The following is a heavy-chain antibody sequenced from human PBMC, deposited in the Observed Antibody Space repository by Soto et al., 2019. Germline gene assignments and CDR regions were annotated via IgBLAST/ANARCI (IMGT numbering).Heavy chain of an antibody. CDR2: ISYDGINK. CDR3: ARGRRGDS. V-gene: IGHV3-30*03. J-gene: IGHJ4*02. CDR1: GFTFSSYG. Sequence: SLRLSCAASGFTFSSYGMHWVRQAPGKGLEWVVVISYDGINKCYAESVKGRFTISRDNSKNTLYLQMNSLRAEDTAVYYCARGRRGDSWGQGTLVTV.